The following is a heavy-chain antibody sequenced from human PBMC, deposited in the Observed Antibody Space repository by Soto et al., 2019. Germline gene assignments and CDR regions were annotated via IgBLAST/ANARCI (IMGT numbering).Heavy chain of an antibody. V-gene: IGHV3-23*01. J-gene: IGHJ6*02. CDR1: GFTFSSYA. CDR3: ATTELPPVVAATDYYYYGMDV. Sequence: EVQLLESGGGLVQPGGSLRLSCAASGFTFSSYAMSWVRQAPGKGLEWVSAISGSGGSTYYADSVKGRFTISRDNSKNTLYLQINSLRAEDTAVYYCATTELPPVVAATDYYYYGMDVWGQGTTVTVSS. D-gene: IGHD2-15*01. CDR2: ISGSGGST.